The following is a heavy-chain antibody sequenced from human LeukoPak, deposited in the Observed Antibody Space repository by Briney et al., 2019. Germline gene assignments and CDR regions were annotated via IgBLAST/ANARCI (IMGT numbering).Heavy chain of an antibody. J-gene: IGHJ4*02. CDR1: GYTFTGYY. V-gene: IGHV1-2*02. D-gene: IGHD3-22*01. CDR3: ARDPYYYDSSGYYYD. Sequence: GASVKVSCKASGYTFTGYYMRWVRQAPGQGLEWMGWINPNSGGTNYAQKFQGRVTMTRDTSISTAYMELSRLRSDDTAVYYCARDPYYYDSSGYYYDWGQGTLVTVSS. CDR2: INPNSGGT.